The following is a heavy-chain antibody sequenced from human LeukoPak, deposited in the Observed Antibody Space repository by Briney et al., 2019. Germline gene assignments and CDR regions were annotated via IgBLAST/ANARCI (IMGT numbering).Heavy chain of an antibody. V-gene: IGHV4-34*01. CDR3: ASRRAAFDI. J-gene: IGHJ3*02. CDR2: INHSGSI. Sequence: SETLSLTCAVYGGSFSGYYWSWIRQPPGKGLEWIGEINHSGSINYNPSLKSRVTISVDTSKNQFSLRLSSVTAADTAVYYCASRRAAFDIWGQGTVVTVSS. CDR1: GGSFSGYY.